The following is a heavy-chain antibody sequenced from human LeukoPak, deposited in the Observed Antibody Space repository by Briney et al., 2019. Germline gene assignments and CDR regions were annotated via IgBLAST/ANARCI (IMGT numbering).Heavy chain of an antibody. J-gene: IGHJ4*02. CDR2: IIPILGIA. Sequence: SVKLSCKASGATFSSYAITWVRQAPGQGLEWMGRIIPILGIANYAQKFQGRVTITADKSTSTAYMELSSTRSEDTAVYYCAVAPRYYGSGSYYWGQGTLVTVSS. D-gene: IGHD3-10*01. CDR1: GATFSSYA. V-gene: IGHV1-69*04. CDR3: AVAPRYYGSGSYY.